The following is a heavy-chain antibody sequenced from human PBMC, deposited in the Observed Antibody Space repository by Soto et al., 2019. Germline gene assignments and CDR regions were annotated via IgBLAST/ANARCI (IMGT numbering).Heavy chain of an antibody. D-gene: IGHD5-18*01. CDR3: VTPPGCSYGCFEY. Sequence: SETLSLTCSVSGGSIRNSVAYRVWVRHYPGKGLGRTGSLDYSGSTYTANTHYNSSPTSGVAISMETPTNQCSLKLTSVSAADTAVYSCVTPPGCSYGCFEYWGLGSLVSVSS. CDR2: LDYSGST. CDR1: GGSIRNSVAY. V-gene: IGHV4-39*01. J-gene: IGHJ4*02.